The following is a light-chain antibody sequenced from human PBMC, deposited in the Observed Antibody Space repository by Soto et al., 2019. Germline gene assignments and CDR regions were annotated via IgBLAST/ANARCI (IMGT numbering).Light chain of an antibody. Sequence: EIVKTRCPVTITVYPGERATLSCRASQNISRSLAWYQQKPGQGPSLLIYSASSRATGIPDRFSGSGSGTDFTLTISRLESEDFAVYYCQQSGSSRTFGQGTKVDIK. CDR2: SAS. V-gene: IGKV3-20*01. CDR1: QNISRS. J-gene: IGKJ1*01. CDR3: QQSGSSRT.